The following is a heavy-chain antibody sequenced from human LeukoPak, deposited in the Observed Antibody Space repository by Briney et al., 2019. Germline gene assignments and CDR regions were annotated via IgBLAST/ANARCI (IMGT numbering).Heavy chain of an antibody. J-gene: IGHJ6*04. V-gene: IGHV1-2*02. CDR2: INPNSGGT. CDR3: ASLKLPV. CDR1: GYTFTGYY. Sequence: ASVKVSCKASGYTFTGYYMHWVRQAPGQGLEWMGWINPNSGGTNYAQILQGRVTMTTDTSTSTAYMELRSLRSDDTAVYYCASLKLPVWGKGTTVTVSS. D-gene: IGHD1-7*01.